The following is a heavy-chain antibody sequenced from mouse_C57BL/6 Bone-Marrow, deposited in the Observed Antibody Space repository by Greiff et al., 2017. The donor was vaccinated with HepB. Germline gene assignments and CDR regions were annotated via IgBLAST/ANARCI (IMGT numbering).Heavy chain of an antibody. CDR2: INPDSSTI. CDR1: GIDFSRYW. Sequence: EVKLLESGGGLVQPGGSLKLSCAASGIDFSRYWMSWVRRAPGKGLEWIGEINPDSSTINYAPSLKDKFIISRDNAKNTLYLQMSKVRSEDTALYYCARERGYGSRRDWYFDVWGTGTTVTVSS. CDR3: ARERGYGSRRDWYFDV. D-gene: IGHD1-1*01. V-gene: IGHV4-1*01. J-gene: IGHJ1*03.